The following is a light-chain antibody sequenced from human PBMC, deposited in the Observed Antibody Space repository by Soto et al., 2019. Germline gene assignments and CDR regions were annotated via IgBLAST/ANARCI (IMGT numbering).Light chain of an antibody. CDR2: GAS. J-gene: IGKJ4*01. CDR3: QQTYSDIS. CDR1: RTINTY. Sequence: DVRMTQSPSSLYASVGDTITITCRASRTINTYLNWFQQKPGEPPRLLIYGASTLHDGVPSRFSGSGSGAEFTITIRGLQPDDFESYHCQQTYSDISFGGGTKV. V-gene: IGKV1-39*01.